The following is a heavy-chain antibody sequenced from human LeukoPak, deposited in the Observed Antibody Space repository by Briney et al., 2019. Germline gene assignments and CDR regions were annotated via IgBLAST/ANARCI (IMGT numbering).Heavy chain of an antibody. CDR2: INSDGSST. D-gene: IGHD3-3*01. V-gene: IGHV3-74*01. CDR3: ARGSYDFWSGYYSDDAFDI. Sequence: PGGSLRLSCAASGFTFSSYWMHWVRQAPGKGLVWVSRINSDGSSTSYADSVKGRFTISRDNAKNSLYLQMNSLRAEDTAVYYCARGSYDFWSGYYSDDAFDIWGQGTMVTVSS. CDR1: GFTFSSYW. J-gene: IGHJ3*02.